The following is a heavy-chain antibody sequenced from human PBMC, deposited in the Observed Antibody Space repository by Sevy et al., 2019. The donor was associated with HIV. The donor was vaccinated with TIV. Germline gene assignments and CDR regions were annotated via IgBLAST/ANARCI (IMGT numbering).Heavy chain of an antibody. Sequence: GWSLRLSCAASGLSVSDNYMNWVRQAPGKGLELVSVIYSDGRTYYPDSVKGRFSISRDNSKNTLYLHMKSLRPEDTAVYYCARDRYYDASGYYYYYYGMDVWGQGTTVTVSS. D-gene: IGHD3-22*01. CDR2: IYSDGRT. J-gene: IGHJ6*02. CDR1: GLSVSDNY. CDR3: ARDRYYDASGYYYYYYGMDV. V-gene: IGHV3-66*01.